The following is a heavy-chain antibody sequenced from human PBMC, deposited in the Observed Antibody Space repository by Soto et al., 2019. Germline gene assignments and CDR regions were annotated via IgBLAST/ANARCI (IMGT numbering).Heavy chain of an antibody. J-gene: IGHJ4*02. Sequence: ASVKVSCKASGYSFTSLDINWVRQTAGQGLEWMGWMQPSTGRAGYAQKFQGRVTMTRDTSINTAYMELTTLTSDDTAFYYCARGVSAGVDYWGQGTLVTVSS. V-gene: IGHV1-8*01. CDR1: GYSFTSLD. CDR2: MQPSTGRA. D-gene: IGHD1-26*01. CDR3: ARGVSAGVDY.